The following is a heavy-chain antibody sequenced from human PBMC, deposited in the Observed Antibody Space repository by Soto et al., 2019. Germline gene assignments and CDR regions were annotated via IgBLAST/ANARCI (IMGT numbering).Heavy chain of an antibody. V-gene: IGHV3-20*04. CDR1: GFSLEEYG. CDR2: MHRNGNST. D-gene: IGHD4-17*01. CDR3: ARDHRWGYEYGDYGDS. J-gene: IGHJ5*01. Sequence: EVQLVESGGGVVRPGGSLRLACVVSGFSLEEYGMSWVRQAPGKGPEWVSGMHRNGNSTGYADSVKGRFTISRDDAMNSLYLQMNSLRAEDTAFYYCARDHRWGYEYGDYGDSWGHGTLVTVSS.